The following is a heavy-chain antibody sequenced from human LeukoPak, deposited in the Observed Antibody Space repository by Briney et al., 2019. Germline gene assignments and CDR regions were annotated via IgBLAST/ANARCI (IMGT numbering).Heavy chain of an antibody. V-gene: IGHV3-9*01. J-gene: IGHJ4*02. CDR1: GFTFDDYA. Sequence: GGSLRLSCAASGFTFDDYAMHWVRQAPGKGLEWVSGISWNSGSIGYADSVKGRFTISRDNAKNSLYLQMNSLRAEDTALYYCAKDNRIYYGSGSYSPLLGYWGQGTLVTVSS. CDR2: ISWNSGSI. D-gene: IGHD3-10*01. CDR3: AKDNRIYYGSGSYSPLLGY.